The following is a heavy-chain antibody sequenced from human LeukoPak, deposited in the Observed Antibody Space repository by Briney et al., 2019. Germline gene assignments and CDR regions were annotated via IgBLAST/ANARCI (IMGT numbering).Heavy chain of an antibody. CDR1: GFTFSSYS. CDR3: ARDFYGSGSYLFDY. V-gene: IGHV3-21*01. CDR2: ISSSSSYI. J-gene: IGHJ4*02. D-gene: IGHD3-10*01. Sequence: PGGSLRLSCAASGFTFSSYSMNWVRQAPGKGLEWVSSISSSSSYIYYADSVKGRFTISRDNAKNSLYLQMNSLRAEDTAVYYCARDFYGSGSYLFDYWGQGTLVTVSS.